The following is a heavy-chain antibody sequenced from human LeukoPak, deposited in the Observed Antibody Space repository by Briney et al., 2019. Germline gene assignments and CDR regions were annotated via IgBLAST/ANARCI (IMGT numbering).Heavy chain of an antibody. J-gene: IGHJ4*02. CDR2: MNPNSGNT. D-gene: IGHD3-3*01. CDR1: GYTFTSYD. CDR3: ARVGFLEWLPENYFDY. Sequence: ASVKVSCKASGYTFTSYDINWVRQATGQGLEWMGWMNPNSGNTGYAQKFQGRVTMTRNTSISTAYMELSSLRSEDTAVYYCARVGFLEWLPENYFDYWGQGTLVTVSS. V-gene: IGHV1-8*01.